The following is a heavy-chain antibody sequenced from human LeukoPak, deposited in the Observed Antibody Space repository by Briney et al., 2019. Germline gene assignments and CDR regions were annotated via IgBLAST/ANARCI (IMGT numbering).Heavy chain of an antibody. CDR2: ISSSGSTI. CDR1: GFTFSIYS. CDR3: ARCTLSGNYRSCAMDV. V-gene: IGHV3-48*02. J-gene: IGHJ6*02. D-gene: IGHD1-26*01. Sequence: GGSLRLSCAGSGFTFSIYSMTWVRQAPGKGLEWVSYISSSGSTIFYAGSVRGRFTISRDNAKNSLYLQMNSLRDGDTAVYYCARCTLSGNYRSCAMDVWGQGTTVTVSS.